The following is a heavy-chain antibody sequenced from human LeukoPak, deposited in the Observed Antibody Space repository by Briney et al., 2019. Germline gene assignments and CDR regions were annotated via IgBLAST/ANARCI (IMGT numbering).Heavy chain of an antibody. V-gene: IGHV4-34*01. CDR3: ARDRIVGATDY. CDR1: GGSFSGYY. J-gene: IGHJ4*02. D-gene: IGHD1-26*01. CDR2: INHSGST. Sequence: SETLSVTCAVYGGSFSGYYWSWIRQPPGKGLEWIGEINHSGSTNYNPSLKSRVTISVDTSKNQFSLKLSSVTAADTAVYYCARDRIVGATDYWGQGTLVTVSS.